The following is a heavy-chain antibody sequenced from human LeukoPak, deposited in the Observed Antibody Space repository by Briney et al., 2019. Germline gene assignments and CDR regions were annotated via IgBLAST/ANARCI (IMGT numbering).Heavy chain of an antibody. J-gene: IGHJ4*02. CDR3: ARVKGLSTFGGIIVRYFDY. V-gene: IGHV4-59*01. CDR1: GGSISSYY. D-gene: IGHD3-16*02. CDR2: IYNSGST. Sequence: PSETLSPTCTVSGGSISSYYWSWIRQPPGKGLEWIGHIYNSGSTNYNPSLKSRVAISVDTSKNQFSLKLTSVTAADTALYYCARVKGLSTFGGIIVRYFDYWGQGTLVTVSS.